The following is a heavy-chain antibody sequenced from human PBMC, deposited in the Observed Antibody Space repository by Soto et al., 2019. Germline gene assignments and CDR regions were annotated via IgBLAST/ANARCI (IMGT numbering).Heavy chain of an antibody. J-gene: IGHJ6*02. CDR3: ASYGYGNYYYGMDV. CDR2: IDPSDSYT. D-gene: IGHD5-18*01. V-gene: IGHV5-10-1*01. CDR1: GYSFTNFW. Sequence: PGESLKISCKASGYSFTNFWISWVRQMPGKGLEWMGRIDPSDSYTNYSPSFQGHVTISADKSISTAYLQWSSLKASDTAMYYCASYGYGNYYYGMDVWGQGTTVTVSS.